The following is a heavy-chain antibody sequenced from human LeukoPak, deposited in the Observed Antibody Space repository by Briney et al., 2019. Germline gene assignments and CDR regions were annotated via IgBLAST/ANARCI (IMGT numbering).Heavy chain of an antibody. V-gene: IGHV3-33*01. D-gene: IGHD3-22*01. CDR1: GFTFSSYG. CDR2: IWYDGSNK. J-gene: IGHJ4*02. CDR3: ARDSADYYDSSGYLY. Sequence: GGSLRLSCAASGFTFSSYGMHWVRQAPGKGLEWVAVIWYDGSNKYYADSVKGRFTISRDNAKNSLYLQMNSLRAEDTAVYYCARDSADYYDSSGYLYWGQGTLVTVSS.